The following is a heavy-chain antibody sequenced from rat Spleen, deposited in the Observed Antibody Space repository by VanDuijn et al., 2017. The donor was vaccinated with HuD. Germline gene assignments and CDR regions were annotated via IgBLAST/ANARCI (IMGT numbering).Heavy chain of an antibody. J-gene: IGHJ2*01. Sequence: EVQLVESGGGLVQPGRSLKLSCVASGFTFNNYWMTWIRQAPGKGLEWVASITNTGGSTYYRDSLKGRFTISRDNAKSTLYLQMDSLRSEDTATYYCARGELGFDYWGQGVMVTVSS. CDR3: ARGELGFDY. CDR2: ITNTGGST. CDR1: GFTFNNYW. V-gene: IGHV5-31*01. D-gene: IGHD4-6*01.